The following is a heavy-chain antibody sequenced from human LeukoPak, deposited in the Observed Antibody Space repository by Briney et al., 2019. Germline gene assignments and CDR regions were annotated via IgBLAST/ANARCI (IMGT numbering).Heavy chain of an antibody. J-gene: IGHJ6*02. Sequence: GGSLRLSCAASGFTFDDYGMSWVRQAPGKGLEWVSGINWNGGSTGYADSVKGRFTISRDNAKNSLYLQMNSLRAEDTALYYCAIGSVDYSSTSCTTIYQYYGMDVWGQGTTVTVSS. CDR2: INWNGGST. D-gene: IGHD2-2*01. CDR3: AIGSVDYSSTSCTTIYQYYGMDV. V-gene: IGHV3-20*04. CDR1: GFTFDDYG.